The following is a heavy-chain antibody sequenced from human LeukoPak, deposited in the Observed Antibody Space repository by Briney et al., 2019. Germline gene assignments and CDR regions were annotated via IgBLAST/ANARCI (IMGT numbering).Heavy chain of an antibody. Sequence: ASVKVSCKASGGTFLNYAISWVRQAPGQGLQWMGRIVPIIGLSNYAQKFQGRVTITADKSTSTAYMEVSSLSSEDTAVYYCAREAEGEMARYFDYWGQGILVAVSS. V-gene: IGHV1-69*04. D-gene: IGHD5-24*01. J-gene: IGHJ4*02. CDR1: GGTFLNYA. CDR2: IVPIIGLS. CDR3: AREAEGEMARYFDY.